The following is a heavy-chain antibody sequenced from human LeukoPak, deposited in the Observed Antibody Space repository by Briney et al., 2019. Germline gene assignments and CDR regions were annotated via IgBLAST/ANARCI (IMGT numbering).Heavy chain of an antibody. Sequence: GESLKISCKGSGYSFTSYWIGWVRQMPGKGLEWMGIIYPGDSDTRYSPSFQGQVTISADKSISTAYPQWSSLKASDTAMYYCARLLSMVRYLESYYFDYWAREPWSPSPQ. CDR3: ARLLSMVRYLESYYFDY. J-gene: IGHJ4*02. CDR2: IYPGDSDT. D-gene: IGHD3-10*01. V-gene: IGHV5-51*01. CDR1: GYSFTSYW.